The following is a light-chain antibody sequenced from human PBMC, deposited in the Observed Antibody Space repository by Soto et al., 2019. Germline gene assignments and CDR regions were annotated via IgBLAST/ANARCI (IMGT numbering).Light chain of an antibody. J-gene: IGKJ1*01. CDR1: QGISSY. V-gene: IGKV1-8*01. Sequence: AIRMTQSPSSFSASTGDRVTITCRASQGISSYFACYQQNPGQAPTLLIYAASTLKIGVPSRFSGSGSGTDLTLTISCLASEDCATYYCQQYYSYPPKFGQGTKGEIK. CDR3: QQYYSYPPK. CDR2: AAS.